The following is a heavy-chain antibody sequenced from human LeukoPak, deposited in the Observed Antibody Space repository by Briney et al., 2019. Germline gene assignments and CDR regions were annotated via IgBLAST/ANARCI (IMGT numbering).Heavy chain of an antibody. D-gene: IGHD1-26*01. CDR2: ISSSSSYI. Sequence: GGSLKLSYEASGIPFSSQIMNWVRQAPGKGPELVSSISSSSSYIYYADSVEGRFTISRDNAKNSLYLQMNSLRAEDTSVYYCAFGYIVGDNGHWGQGTLVTVSS. CDR1: GIPFSSQI. CDR3: AFGYIVGDNGH. J-gene: IGHJ1*01. V-gene: IGHV3-21*01.